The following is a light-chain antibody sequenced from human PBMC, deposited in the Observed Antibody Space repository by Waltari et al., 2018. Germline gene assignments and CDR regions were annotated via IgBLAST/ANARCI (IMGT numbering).Light chain of an antibody. CDR2: AAS. Sequence: EIVMTQSPIILSVSPGERATLSCRASHSVGTHLAWYQQRPGQPPRLVIFAASTRATGVPVRFSGSGSGTEFTLTISSLQSEDFATYYCQQYEDESTFGGGTKVEVK. J-gene: IGKJ4*01. CDR1: HSVGTH. CDR3: QQYEDEST. V-gene: IGKV3-15*01.